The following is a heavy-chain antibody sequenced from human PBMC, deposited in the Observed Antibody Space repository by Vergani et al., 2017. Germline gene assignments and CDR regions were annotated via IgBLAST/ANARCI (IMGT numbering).Heavy chain of an antibody. CDR2: ISSSSSYI. V-gene: IGHV3-21*01. Sequence: EVQLVESGGGLVKPGGSLRLSCAASGFTFSSYSMNWVRQAPGKGLEWVSSISSSSSYIYYADSVKGRFTISRDNANNSLYLQMNSLRAEDTAVYYCARDRCSGGSCYLDYWGQGTLVTVSS. CDR1: GFTFSSYS. D-gene: IGHD2-15*01. J-gene: IGHJ4*02. CDR3: ARDRCSGGSCYLDY.